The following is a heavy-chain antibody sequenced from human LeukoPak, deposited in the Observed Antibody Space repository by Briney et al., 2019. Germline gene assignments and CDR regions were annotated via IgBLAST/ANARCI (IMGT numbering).Heavy chain of an antibody. CDR3: AHRSLQYSGWYLFDAFHI. CDR1: GLSLNTRGVG. V-gene: IGHV2-5*02. D-gene: IGHD3-9*01. J-gene: IGHJ3*02. Sequence: SGPTMVKPTQTLTLTCTFSGLSLNTRGVGVGWIREPPGKALEWLALIYWDDDKRYSPSLKDRLTITKDTSKNQVVLTMTNMDPVDTATYYCAHRSLQYSGWYLFDAFHIWGQGTMVTVSS. CDR2: IYWDDDK.